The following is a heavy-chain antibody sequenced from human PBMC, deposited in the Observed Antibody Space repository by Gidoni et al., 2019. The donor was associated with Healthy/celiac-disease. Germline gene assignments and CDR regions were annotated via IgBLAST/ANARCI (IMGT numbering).Heavy chain of an antibody. CDR2: INHSGST. CDR3: ARGLTVYYYYYMDV. D-gene: IGHD3-9*01. CDR1: GGSFSGYY. J-gene: IGHJ6*03. Sequence: QVQLQQWGAGLLKPSETLSLTCAVYGGSFSGYYWSWIRQPPGKGLEWIGEINHSGSTNYNPSLKSRVTISVDTSKNQFSLKLSSVTAADTAVYYCARGLTVYYYYYMDVWGKGTTVTVSS. V-gene: IGHV4-34*01.